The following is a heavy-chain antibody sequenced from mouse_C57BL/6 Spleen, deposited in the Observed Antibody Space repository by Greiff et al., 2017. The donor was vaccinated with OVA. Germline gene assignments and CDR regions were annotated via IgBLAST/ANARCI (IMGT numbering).Heavy chain of an antibody. CDR1: GFTFSSYT. CDR3: ARDSSTVVVGGYFDY. J-gene: IGHJ2*01. V-gene: IGHV5-9*01. CDR2: ISGGGGNT. Sequence: EVKLQESGGGLVKPGGSLKLSCAASGFTFSSYTMSWVRQTPEKRLEWVATISGGGGNTYYPDSVKGRFTISRDNAKNTLYLQMSSLRSEDTALYYCARDSSTVVVGGYFDYWGQGTTLTVSS. D-gene: IGHD1-1*01.